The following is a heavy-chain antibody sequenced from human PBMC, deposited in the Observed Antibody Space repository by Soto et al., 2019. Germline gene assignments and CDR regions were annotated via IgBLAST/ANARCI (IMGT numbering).Heavy chain of an antibody. D-gene: IGHD2-21*02. CDR2: ISAYNGNT. CDR3: ARDRASTVTAYFDY. Sequence: ASVKVSCKASGYTFTSYHMHWVRQAPGQGPEWMGWISAYNGNTNYAQKFQGRVTVTTDTSTNTAYLELRSLRSDDTAVYYCARDRASTVTAYFDYWGQGTLVTVS. CDR1: GYTFTSYH. V-gene: IGHV1-18*04. J-gene: IGHJ4*02.